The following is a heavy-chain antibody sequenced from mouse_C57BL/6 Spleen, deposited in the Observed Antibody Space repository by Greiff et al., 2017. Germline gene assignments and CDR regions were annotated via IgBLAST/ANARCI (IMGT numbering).Heavy chain of an antibody. CDR3: ARPGGYSSMDY. V-gene: IGHV5-17*01. CDR1: GFTFSDYG. J-gene: IGHJ4*01. CDR2: ISSGSSTI. Sequence: EVKLMESGGGLVKPGGSLKLSCAASGFTFSDYGMHWVRQAPEKGLEWVAYISSGSSTIYYADTVKGRFTISRDNAENTLFLQMTSLSSEDTAMYYCARPGGYSSMDYWGQGTAVTVSS. D-gene: IGHD2-3*01.